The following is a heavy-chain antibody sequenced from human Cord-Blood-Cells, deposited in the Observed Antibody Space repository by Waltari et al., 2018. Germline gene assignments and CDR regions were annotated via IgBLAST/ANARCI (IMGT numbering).Heavy chain of an antibody. V-gene: IGHV1-18*01. Sequence: QVQLVQSGAEVKKPGASVKVYGKAYGYTFTSYGISWVRPAPGQGLEWMGWISAYNGNTNYAQKLQGRVTMTTDTSTSTAYMELRSLRSDDTAVYYCARGGFSNILTGYYNSDYWGQGTLVTVSS. D-gene: IGHD3-9*01. J-gene: IGHJ4*02. CDR1: GYTFTSYG. CDR3: ARGGFSNILTGYYNSDY. CDR2: ISAYNGNT.